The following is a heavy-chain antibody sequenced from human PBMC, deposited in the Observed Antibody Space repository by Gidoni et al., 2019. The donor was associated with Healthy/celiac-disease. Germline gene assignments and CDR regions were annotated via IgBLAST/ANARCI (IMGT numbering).Heavy chain of an antibody. CDR1: GGSISSGSYY. CDR3: ARRWELPSAFDI. V-gene: IGHV4-61*02. D-gene: IGHD1-26*01. J-gene: IGHJ3*02. CDR2: IYTSGST. Sequence: QVQLQESGPGLVKPSQTLSLTCTVPGGSISSGSYYWSWIRQPAGKGLEWIGRIYTSGSTNYNPSLKSRVTISVDTSKNQFSLKLSSVTAADTAVYYCARRWELPSAFDIWGQGTMVTVSS.